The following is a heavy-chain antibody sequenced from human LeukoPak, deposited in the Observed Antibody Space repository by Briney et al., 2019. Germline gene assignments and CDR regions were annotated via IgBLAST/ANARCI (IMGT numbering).Heavy chain of an antibody. CDR2: IYYSGST. Sequence: PSETLSLTCTVSGGSISSSSYYWGWIRQPPGKGLEWIGSIYYSGSTYYNPSLKSRVTISLDTSKNQFSLKLSSVTAADTAVYYCATRAPYSSSWYDDYWGQGTLVTVSS. V-gene: IGHV4-39*01. D-gene: IGHD6-13*01. CDR3: ATRAPYSSSWYDDY. CDR1: GGSISSSSYY. J-gene: IGHJ4*02.